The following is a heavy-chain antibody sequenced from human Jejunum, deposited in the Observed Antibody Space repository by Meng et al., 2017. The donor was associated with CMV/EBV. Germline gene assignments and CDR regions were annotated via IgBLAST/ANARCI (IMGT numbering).Heavy chain of an antibody. CDR1: GVSISSSFHY. J-gene: IGHJ4*02. Sequence: QVPLRESGPGLVKPSETLSLSCTVSGVSISSSFHYWAWVRQSPGKGLEWIGSISHSGATYYTPSLTSRLTMSVDTSKNQFSLKLSFVTAADTAVYYCAKDSPILTVWGQGTLVTVSS. CDR3: AKDSPILTV. D-gene: IGHD3-9*01. V-gene: IGHV4-39*07. CDR2: ISHSGAT.